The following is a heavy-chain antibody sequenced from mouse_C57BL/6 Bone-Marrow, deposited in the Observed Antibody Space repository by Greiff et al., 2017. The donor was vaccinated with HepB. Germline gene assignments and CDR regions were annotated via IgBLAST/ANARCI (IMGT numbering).Heavy chain of an antibody. CDR1: GFNIKNTY. CDR3: ARRAMVTHWYFDV. Sequence: VQLKQSVAELVRPGASVKLSCTASGFNIKNTYMHWVKQRPEQGLEWIGRIDPANGNTKYAPKFQGKATITADTSSNPAYLQLSSLTSEDTAIYYCARRAMVTHWYFDVWGTGTTVTVSS. V-gene: IGHV14-3*01. J-gene: IGHJ1*03. CDR2: IDPANGNT. D-gene: IGHD2-2*01.